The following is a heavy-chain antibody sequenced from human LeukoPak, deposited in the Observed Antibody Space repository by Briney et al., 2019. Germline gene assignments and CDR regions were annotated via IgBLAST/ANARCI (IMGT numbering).Heavy chain of an antibody. CDR1: GGSFSGYY. CDR2: INHSGST. CDR3: ARGVTPDAFDI. D-gene: IGHD2-21*02. Sequence: PSETLSLTCAVYGGSFSGYYWSWIRQPPGKGLEWIGEINHSGSTNYNPSLKSRVTISVDTSKNQFSLKLSSVTAADTAVYYCARGVTPDAFDIWGQGTMVTVSS. V-gene: IGHV4-34*01. J-gene: IGHJ3*02.